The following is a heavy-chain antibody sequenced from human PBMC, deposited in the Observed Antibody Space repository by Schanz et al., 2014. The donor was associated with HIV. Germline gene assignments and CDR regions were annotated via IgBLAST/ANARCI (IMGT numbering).Heavy chain of an antibody. D-gene: IGHD1-26*01. V-gene: IGHV3-11*06. J-gene: IGHJ4*02. CDR3: ARDSGSYVYFDD. Sequence: QVQLVESGGGVVKPGGSLRLSCAASGFTFSDYYMSWIRQAPGKGLEWVSSISGNSRYIYYAESVKGRFTISRDNAKNSLYLQMNFMRAEDTAVYYCARDSGSYVYFDDWGQGTLVTVSS. CDR2: ISGNSRYI. CDR1: GFTFSDYY.